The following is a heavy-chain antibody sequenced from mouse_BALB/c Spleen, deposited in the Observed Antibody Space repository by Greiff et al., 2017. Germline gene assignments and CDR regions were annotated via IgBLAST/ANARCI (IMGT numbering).Heavy chain of an antibody. Sequence: EVKVEESGGGLVKPGGSLKLSCAASGFTFSSYTMSWVRQTPEKRLEWVATISSGGSYTYYPDSVKGRFTISRDNAKNTLYLQMSSLKSEDTAMYYCTRDRYYGSSYAMDYWGQGTSVTVSS. CDR3: TRDRYYGSSYAMDY. CDR1: GFTFSSYT. CDR2: ISSGGSYT. D-gene: IGHD1-1*01. J-gene: IGHJ4*01. V-gene: IGHV5-6-4*01.